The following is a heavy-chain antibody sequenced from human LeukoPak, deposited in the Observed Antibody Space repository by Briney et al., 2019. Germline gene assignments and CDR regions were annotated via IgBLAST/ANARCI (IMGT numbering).Heavy chain of an antibody. CDR1: GYSFTSYW. J-gene: IGHJ3*02. CDR3: ARQRFLGWRAVDS. D-gene: IGHD3-3*01. Sequence: GESLKISCKGSGYSFTSYWIGWVRQMPGKGLEWMGIIYPGDSDTRYSPSFQGQVTISADKSISTAYLQWSSLKASDTAKYYSARQRFLGWRAVDSWGQGTMVTVSS. V-gene: IGHV5-51*01. CDR2: IYPGDSDT.